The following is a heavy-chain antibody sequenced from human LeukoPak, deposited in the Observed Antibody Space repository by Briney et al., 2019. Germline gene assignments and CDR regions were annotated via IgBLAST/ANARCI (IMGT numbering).Heavy chain of an antibody. J-gene: IGHJ3*02. V-gene: IGHV4-59*08. CDR3: ARWYSSSWYFSAFDI. D-gene: IGHD6-13*01. CDR1: GGSISSYY. CDR2: IYYSGST. Sequence: PSETLSLTCTVSGGSISSYYWSWIRQPPGKGLERIGYIYYSGSTNYNPSLKSRVTISVDTSKNQFSLRLSSVTAADTAVYYCARWYSSSWYFSAFDIWGQGTMVTVSS.